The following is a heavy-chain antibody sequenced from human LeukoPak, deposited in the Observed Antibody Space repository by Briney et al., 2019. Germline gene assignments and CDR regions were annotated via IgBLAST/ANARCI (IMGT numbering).Heavy chain of an antibody. CDR3: ARAAASGTSSFDY. CDR1: GYTFTGYY. J-gene: IGHJ4*02. V-gene: IGHV1-2*02. Sequence: ASVKVSCKASGYTFTGYYMHWVRQAPGQGLEWMGWINPNSGGTNYAQKFQGRVTMTRDTSTSTAYMELRSLRSDDTAVYYCARAAASGTSSFDYWGQGTLVTVSS. CDR2: INPNSGGT. D-gene: IGHD6-13*01.